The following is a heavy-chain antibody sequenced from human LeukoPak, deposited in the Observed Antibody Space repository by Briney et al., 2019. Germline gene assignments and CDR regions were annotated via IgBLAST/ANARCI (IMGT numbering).Heavy chain of an antibody. V-gene: IGHV3-7*01. CDR2: IKQDRSEK. CDR3: ARLREIPVFGVVTKSTSYFDY. D-gene: IGHD3-3*01. CDR1: GFTFSDYW. J-gene: IGHJ4*02. Sequence: GGSLRLSCAASGFTFSDYWMNWVRQAPGKGLELVANIKQDRSEKYYVDSVKGRFTISRDNAKNSLYLQMNSLRAEDTAVYYCARLREIPVFGVVTKSTSYFDYWGQGTLVTVSS.